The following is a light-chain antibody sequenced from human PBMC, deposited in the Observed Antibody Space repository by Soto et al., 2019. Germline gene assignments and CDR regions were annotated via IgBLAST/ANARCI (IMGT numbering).Light chain of an antibody. Sequence: DIPMTQSPPTLSASVGDRVTITCRASQSISSWLAWYQQRPGKAPNLLIYDVSSLESGVPSRFSGSGSGTEFTLTISSPQPDDFATYYCQQYTNYPWTFGQGTTVKSN. V-gene: IGKV1-5*01. CDR3: QQYTNYPWT. CDR1: QSISSW. J-gene: IGKJ1*01. CDR2: DVS.